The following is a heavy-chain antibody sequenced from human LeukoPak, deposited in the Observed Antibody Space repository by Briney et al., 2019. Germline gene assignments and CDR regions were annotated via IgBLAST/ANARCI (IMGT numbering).Heavy chain of an antibody. CDR2: IIPIFGTA. CDR3: ARGGLLFVVVPAAIPTGLHDAFVI. D-gene: IGHD2-2*02. CDR1: GGTFSSYA. J-gene: IGHJ3*02. Sequence: ASVKVSCKASGGTFSSYAISWVRQAPGQGLEWMGGIIPIFGTANYAQKFQGRVTITTDESTSTAYMELSSLRYEDTAVYYCARGGLLFVVVPAAIPTGLHDAFVIWGQGTMVTVSS. V-gene: IGHV1-69*05.